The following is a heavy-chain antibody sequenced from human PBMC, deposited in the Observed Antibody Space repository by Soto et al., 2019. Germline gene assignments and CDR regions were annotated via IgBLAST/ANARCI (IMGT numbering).Heavy chain of an antibody. CDR1: GGSVSNKTYY. Sequence: SETLSLTCSVSGGSVSNKTYYWSWIRQPPGKRLAWIGYVYSSGTTNYNPSLKSRVTISVDLSKNQFSLRLSSVTPADTALYYCARTTAVPNTLRSRYFFDYWGQGTLVTVSS. D-gene: IGHD4-17*01. J-gene: IGHJ4*02. CDR3: ARTTAVPNTLRSRYFFDY. CDR2: VYSSGTT. V-gene: IGHV4-61*01.